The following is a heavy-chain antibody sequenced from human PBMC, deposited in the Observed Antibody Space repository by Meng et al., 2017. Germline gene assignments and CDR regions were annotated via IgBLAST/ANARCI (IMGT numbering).Heavy chain of an antibody. J-gene: IGHJ4*02. CDR3: ARVRYYYDSSGYYNASFDY. D-gene: IGHD3-22*01. V-gene: IGHV1-18*01. Sequence: ASVTVSCKASGYTFTSYGISWVRQAPGQGLEWMGWISAYNGNTNYAQKLQGRVTMTTDTSTSTAYMELRSLRSDDTAVYYCARVRYYYDSSGYYNASFDYWGQGTLVTVSS. CDR1: GYTFTSYG. CDR2: ISAYNGNT.